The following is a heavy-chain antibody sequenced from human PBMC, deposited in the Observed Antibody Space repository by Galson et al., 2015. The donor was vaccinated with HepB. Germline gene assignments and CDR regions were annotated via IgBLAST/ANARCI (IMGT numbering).Heavy chain of an antibody. CDR3: ARLGDILTGIFDP. CDR2: INHSGST. Sequence: ETLSLTCAVYGGSFSGYYWSWIRQPPGKGLEWIGEINHSGSTNYNPSLKSRVTISVDTSKNQFSLKLSSVTAADTAVYYCARLGDILTGIFDPWGQGTLVTVSS. CDR1: GGSFSGYY. J-gene: IGHJ5*02. D-gene: IGHD3-9*01. V-gene: IGHV4-34*01.